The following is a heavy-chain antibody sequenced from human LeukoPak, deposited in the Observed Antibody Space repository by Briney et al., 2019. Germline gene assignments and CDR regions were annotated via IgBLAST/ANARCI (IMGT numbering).Heavy chain of an antibody. V-gene: IGHV3-23*01. CDR3: AKGSVCFGCYFDY. CDR2: INGAGDHT. Sequence: PGGSLRLSCAASGYAFSSHGLTWVRQAPGKGLEWVATINGAGDHTVYAETVKGRFTISRDNSKNMLYLQMNTLRAEDTAIYSCAKGSVCFGCYFDYWGQGVLVTVSS. J-gene: IGHJ4*02. D-gene: IGHD3-16*01. CDR1: GYAFSSHG.